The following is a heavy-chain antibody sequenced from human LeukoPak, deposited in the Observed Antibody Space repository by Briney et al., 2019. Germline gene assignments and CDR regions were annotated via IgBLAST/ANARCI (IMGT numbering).Heavy chain of an antibody. Sequence: PGGSLRLSCAASGFTFSNAWMSWVRQAPGKGLEWIGRIKSKTDGGTTDYAAPVKGRFTISRDDSKNTLYLQMNSLKTEDTAVYYCTTAPGGDCYNHWGQGTLVTVSS. CDR1: GFTFSNAW. D-gene: IGHD2-21*02. CDR3: TTAPGGDCYNH. V-gene: IGHV3-15*01. J-gene: IGHJ5*02. CDR2: IKSKTDGGTT.